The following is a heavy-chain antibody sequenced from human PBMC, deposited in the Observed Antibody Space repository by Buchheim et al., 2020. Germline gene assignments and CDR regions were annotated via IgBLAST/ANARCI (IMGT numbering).Heavy chain of an antibody. CDR2: IWYDGSNK. Sequence: QVQLVESGGGVVQPGRSLRLSCAASGFTFSSYGMHWVRQAPGKGLEWVAVIWYDGSNKYYGDSVKGRFTISRDNSKNTLYLQMNSLRAEDTAVYYCGRDSPTATCCDYWGQGTL. J-gene: IGHJ4*02. CDR1: GFTFSSYG. CDR3: GRDSPTATCCDY. D-gene: IGHD2-15*01. V-gene: IGHV3-33*01.